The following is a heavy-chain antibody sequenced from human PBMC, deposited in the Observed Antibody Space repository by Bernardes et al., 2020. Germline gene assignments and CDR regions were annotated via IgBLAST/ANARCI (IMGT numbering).Heavy chain of an antibody. D-gene: IGHD6-19*01. Sequence: GGSLRLSCAASGFTVSSNYMSWVRQAPGKGLEWVSVIYSGGSTYYADSVKGRFTITRDNSKNTLYLQMNSLRAEDTAVYYCARVRYSSGWYFDYWGQGTLVTVSS. J-gene: IGHJ4*02. V-gene: IGHV3-53*01. CDR3: ARVRYSSGWYFDY. CDR1: GFTVSSNY. CDR2: IYSGGST.